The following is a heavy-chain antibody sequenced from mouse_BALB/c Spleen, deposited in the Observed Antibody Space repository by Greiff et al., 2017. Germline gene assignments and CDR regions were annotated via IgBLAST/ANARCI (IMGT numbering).Heavy chain of an antibody. CDR1: GFTFSSYA. J-gene: IGHJ1*01. V-gene: IGHV5-9-4*01. CDR3: AREGGSYYYFDV. D-gene: IGHD1-1*01. Sequence: EVKVEESGGGLVKPGGSLKLSCAASGFTFSSYAMSWVRQSPEKRLEWVAEISSGGSYTYYPDTVTGRFTISRDNAKNTLYLEMSSLRSEDTAMYYCAREGGSYYYFDVWGAGTTVTVSS. CDR2: ISSGGSYT.